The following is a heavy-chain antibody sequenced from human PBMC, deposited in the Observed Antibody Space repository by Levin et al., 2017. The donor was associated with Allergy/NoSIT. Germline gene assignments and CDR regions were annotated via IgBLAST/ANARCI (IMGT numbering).Heavy chain of an antibody. J-gene: IGHJ4*02. D-gene: IGHD6-13*01. Sequence: GGSLRLSCAASGFSFSNAWMSWARQAPGKGLEWVGRIKSKTDGGTADYAAPMKGRFTISRDDSKTTLYLQMDSLKSEDTAVYYCSTAWLLHSSSWYGGYWGQGTLVTVSS. CDR1: GFSFSNAW. V-gene: IGHV3-15*01. CDR3: STAWLLHSSSWYGGY. CDR2: IKSKTDGGTA.